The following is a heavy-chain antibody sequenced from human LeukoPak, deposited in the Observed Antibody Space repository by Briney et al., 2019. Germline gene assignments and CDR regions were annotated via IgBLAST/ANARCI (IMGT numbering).Heavy chain of an antibody. D-gene: IGHD4-17*01. CDR2: ISSNGGST. J-gene: IGHJ6*04. CDR3: VKYGDYFYGMDV. CDR1: GFTFSSYA. Sequence: GGSLRLSCSASGFTFSSYAMHWVRQAPGKGLEYVSAISSNGGSTYYADSVKGRFTISRDNSKNTSYLQVSSLRAEDTAMYYCVKYGDYFYGMDVWGKGTTVTVSS. V-gene: IGHV3-64D*06.